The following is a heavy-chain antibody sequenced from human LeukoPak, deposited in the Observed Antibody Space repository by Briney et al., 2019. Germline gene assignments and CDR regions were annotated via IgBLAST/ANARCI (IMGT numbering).Heavy chain of an antibody. Sequence: ASVTVSCKASGYIFTDYYIHWVRQAPGQGLEGMGWINPNSGGTNYAQTFQGRVTVTRDTSISTAYMELSRLRSDDTAVYYCARVGRSVVIPAATGAYFDYWGQGTLVTVSS. V-gene: IGHV1-2*02. D-gene: IGHD2-2*01. CDR1: GYIFTDYY. CDR2: INPNSGGT. CDR3: ARVGRSVVIPAATGAYFDY. J-gene: IGHJ4*02.